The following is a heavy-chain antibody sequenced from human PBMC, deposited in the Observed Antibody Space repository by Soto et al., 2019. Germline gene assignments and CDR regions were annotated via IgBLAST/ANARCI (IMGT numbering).Heavy chain of an antibody. D-gene: IGHD5-18*01. CDR3: VRGIQLWPRAGYYYYGMDV. CDR1: GGSFSGYY. CDR2: LNHSGST. V-gene: IGHV4-34*01. J-gene: IGHJ6*02. Sequence: QVQLQQWGAGLLKPSETLSLTCAVSGGSFSGYYWSWIRQPPGTVLEWIGELNHSGSTNYNPSLKSVVSISVNTSKDPFSLKLSSVTAADTAVYYCVRGIQLWPRAGYYYYGMDVWGQGTTVTVSS.